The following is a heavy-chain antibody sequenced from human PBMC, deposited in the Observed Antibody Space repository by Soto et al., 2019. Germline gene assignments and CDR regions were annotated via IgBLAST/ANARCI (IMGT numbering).Heavy chain of an antibody. CDR1: GYTFTSYD. J-gene: IGHJ4*02. CDR2: INAGNGNT. D-gene: IGHD2-21*02. CDR3: ARSIVVVTALDY. V-gene: IGHV1-3*01. Sequence: ASVKVSCKASGYTFTSYDINWVRPATGQGLEWMGWINAGNGNTKYSQKFQGRVTITRDTSASTAYMELSSLRSEDTAVYYCARSIVVVTALDYWGQGTLVTVSS.